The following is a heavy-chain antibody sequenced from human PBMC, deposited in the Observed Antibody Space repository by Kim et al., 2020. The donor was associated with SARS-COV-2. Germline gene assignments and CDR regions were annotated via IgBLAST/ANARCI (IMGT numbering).Heavy chain of an antibody. CDR1: GGSFSGYY. J-gene: IGHJ4*02. CDR2: INHSGST. Sequence: SETLSLTCAVYGGSFSGYYWSWIRQPPGKGLEWIGEINHSGSTNYNPSLKSRVTISVDTSKNQFSLKLSSVTAADTAVYYCASEAVAGGAYWGQGTLVTVSS. V-gene: IGHV4-34*01. CDR3: ASEAVAGGAY. D-gene: IGHD6-19*01.